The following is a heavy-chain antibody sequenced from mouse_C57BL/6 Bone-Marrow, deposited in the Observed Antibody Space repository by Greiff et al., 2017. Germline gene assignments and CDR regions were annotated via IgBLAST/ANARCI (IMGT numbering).Heavy chain of an antibody. V-gene: IGHV1-62-2*01. CDR1: GYTFTEYT. D-gene: IGHD2-2*01. CDR3: ARHEDRRNYGNDQAWFAY. CDR2: FYPGSGSI. Sequence: QVQLQPSGAELVKPGASVKLSCKASGYTFTEYTIHWVKQRSGQGLEWIGWFYPGSGSIKYNEKFKDKATSTADKSSSTVYMELSRLTSEASAVYFCARHEDRRNYGNDQAWFAYWGQGTLVTVSA. J-gene: IGHJ3*01.